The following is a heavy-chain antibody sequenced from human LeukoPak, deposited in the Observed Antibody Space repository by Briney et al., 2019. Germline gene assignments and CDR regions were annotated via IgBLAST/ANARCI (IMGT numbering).Heavy chain of an antibody. CDR2: TYYKSQWYT. CDR3: AREEDHVRWFDP. D-gene: IGHD1-14*01. Sequence: SHTLSLPYAICGYNVPSNIALWNWITQSPSRGLEWLGRTYYKSQWYTDYAVSVKSRITINPDTSKNQFSLHLTSVTPEDTAVYYCAREEDHVRWFDPWGQGTLVTVSS. V-gene: IGHV6-1*01. CDR1: GYNVPSNIAL. J-gene: IGHJ5*02.